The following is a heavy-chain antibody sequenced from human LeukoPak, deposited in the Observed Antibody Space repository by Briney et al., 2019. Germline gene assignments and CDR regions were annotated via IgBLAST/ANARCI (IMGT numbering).Heavy chain of an antibody. V-gene: IGHV3-48*02. D-gene: IGHD6-13*01. Sequence: PGGSLRLSCAASGFTFSSYSMNWVRQAPGKGLEWVSYISASSSTMYYADSVKGRFTISRDNAKNSLFLQMNSLRDEDTAVYYCARDHYSRNDYWGQGTLVTVSS. CDR1: GFTFSSYS. CDR2: ISASSSTM. CDR3: ARDHYSRNDY. J-gene: IGHJ4*02.